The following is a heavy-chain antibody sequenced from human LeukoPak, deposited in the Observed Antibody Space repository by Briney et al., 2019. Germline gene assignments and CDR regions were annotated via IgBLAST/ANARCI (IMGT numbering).Heavy chain of an antibody. D-gene: IGHD3-16*02. CDR1: GGSISSGGYY. J-gene: IGHJ4*02. V-gene: IGHV4-31*03. CDR3: ARISYGVITFGGVIGFFDY. Sequence: PSETLSLTCTVSGGSISSGGYYWSWIRQHPGKGLEWIGYIYYSGSTYYNPSLKSRVTISVDTSKNQFSLKLSSVTAADTAVYYCARISYGVITFGGVIGFFDYWGQRTLVTVSS. CDR2: IYYSGST.